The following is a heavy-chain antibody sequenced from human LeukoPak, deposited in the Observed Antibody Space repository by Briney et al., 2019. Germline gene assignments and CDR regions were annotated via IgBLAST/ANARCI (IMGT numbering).Heavy chain of an antibody. CDR1: GYSFTSYW. V-gene: IGHV5-51*01. D-gene: IGHD2-2*01. CDR3: ARQTAVAVPDLLNWFDP. Sequence: GESLKISCKGSGYSFTSYWIGWVRQMPGKGLEWMGIIYPGDSDTRYSPSFQGQVTISADKSISTAYLQWSSLKASDTAMYYCARQTAVAVPDLLNWFDPWGQGTLVTVSS. CDR2: IYPGDSDT. J-gene: IGHJ5*02.